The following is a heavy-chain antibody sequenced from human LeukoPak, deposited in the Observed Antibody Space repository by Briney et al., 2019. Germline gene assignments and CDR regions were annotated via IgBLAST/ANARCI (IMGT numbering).Heavy chain of an antibody. CDR1: GFTFSSYS. CDR3: ARGRIAARPYYFDY. J-gene: IGHJ4*02. Sequence: GGSLRLSCAASGFTFSSYSMNWVRQAPGKGLEWVSSISSSSSYIYYADSVKGRFTIPRDNAKNSLYLQMNSLRAEDTAVYYCARGRIAARPYYFDYWGQGTLVTVSS. D-gene: IGHD6-13*01. CDR2: ISSSSSYI. V-gene: IGHV3-21*01.